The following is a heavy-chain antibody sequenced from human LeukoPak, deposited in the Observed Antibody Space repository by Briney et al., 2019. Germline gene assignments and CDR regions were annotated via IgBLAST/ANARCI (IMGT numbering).Heavy chain of an antibody. CDR2: IYYSGTT. CDR3: ARVVAGDDSSEPLFFDY. V-gene: IGHV4-31*03. D-gene: IGHD3-22*01. Sequence: PSQTLSLTCTVSGGSMSSGDYYWSWLRQHPGKGLGWIGYIYYSGTTHYNPSLENRVTLSLDTSKNQFSLKLSSVTAADTAVFYCARVVAGDDSSEPLFFDYWGQGTLVTVSS. J-gene: IGHJ4*02. CDR1: GGSMSSGDYY.